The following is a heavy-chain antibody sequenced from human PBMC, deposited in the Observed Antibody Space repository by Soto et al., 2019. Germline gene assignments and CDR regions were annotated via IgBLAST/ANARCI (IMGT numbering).Heavy chain of an antibody. CDR3: AREDYYDSSGYYYRAFDI. CDR1: GASVSSGSYY. J-gene: IGHJ3*02. Sequence: QVQLQESGPGLVKPSETLSLTCTVSGASVSSGSYYWSWIRQPPGKGLEWIGYIYYSGGTNYNPSLKSRLTISVDTSKNQFSLTLSSVTAADTAVYYCAREDYYDSSGYYYRAFDIWGQGTMVTVSS. CDR2: IYYSGGT. D-gene: IGHD3-22*01. V-gene: IGHV4-61*01.